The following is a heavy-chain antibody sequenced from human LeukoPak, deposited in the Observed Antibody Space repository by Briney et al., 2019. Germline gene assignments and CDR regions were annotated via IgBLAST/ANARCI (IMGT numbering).Heavy chain of an antibody. CDR3: ARNPPEGGYFGY. CDR1: GFTFSNYN. CDR2: ISSSGSKI. V-gene: IGHV3-48*01. J-gene: IGHJ4*02. D-gene: IGHD3-22*01. Sequence: PGGSLPLSCPGCGFTFSNYNMNWVRQAPGKELEWVSYISSSGSKIFYADSVKGRLTISRDNAKNSLYLQMNSLRAEDTAVYYCARNPPEGGYFGYWGQGTLVTVSS.